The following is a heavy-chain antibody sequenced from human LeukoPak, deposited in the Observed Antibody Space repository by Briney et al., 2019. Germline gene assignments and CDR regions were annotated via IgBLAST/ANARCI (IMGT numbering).Heavy chain of an antibody. D-gene: IGHD3-10*01. CDR2: ISSNGGST. CDR1: GFTFSSYA. V-gene: IGHV3-64D*06. J-gene: IGHJ4*02. CDR3: VKDRRYYYGSRSYYNNYFDY. Sequence: PGGSLRLSCSASGFTFSSYAMHWVRQAPGKGLEYVSAISSNGGSTYYADSVKGRFTISRDNSKNTLYLQMSSLRAEDTAVYYCVKDRRYYYGSRSYYNNYFDYWGQGTLVTVSS.